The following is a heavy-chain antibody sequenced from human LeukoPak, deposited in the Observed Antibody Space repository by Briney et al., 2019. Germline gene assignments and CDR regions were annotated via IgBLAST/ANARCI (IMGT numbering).Heavy chain of an antibody. Sequence: LGGAPKISRKGSGYTFTTYWIAWVRQMPGKGLGWREIIFTGDSDTTYSPSFEGQVTISADKSINTAYLQGSSVKASDTARYYCATSESQTSFDFWGQGTLVTVSS. V-gene: IGHV5-51*01. J-gene: IGHJ4*02. CDR1: GYTFTTYW. CDR2: IFTGDSDT. CDR3: ATSESQTSFDF. D-gene: IGHD1/OR15-1a*01.